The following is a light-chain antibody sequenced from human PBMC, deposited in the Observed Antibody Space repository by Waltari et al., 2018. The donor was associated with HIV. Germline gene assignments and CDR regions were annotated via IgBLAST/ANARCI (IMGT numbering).Light chain of an antibody. V-gene: IGLV2-14*03. Sequence: QSALTQPASVSGSPGQSLTISCTGTSSDIGGYNYVSWYQQHPGKAPKLMIFAASNRPSGISNRFSGSKSGNTASLTISGLQADDEAHYFCSSFSITSTLVVFGGGTKLTVL. CDR1: SSDIGGYNY. CDR2: AAS. J-gene: IGLJ2*01. CDR3: SSFSITSTLVV.